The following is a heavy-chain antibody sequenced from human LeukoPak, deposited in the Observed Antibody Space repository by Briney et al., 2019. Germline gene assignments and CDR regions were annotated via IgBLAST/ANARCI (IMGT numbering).Heavy chain of an antibody. J-gene: IGHJ4*02. D-gene: IGHD3-16*01. CDR2: INHSGST. CDR3: ARRRSYVWGTLDY. Sequence: KPSETLSLTCAVYGGSFSGYYWSWIRQPPGKGLEWIGEINHSGSTNYNPSLKSRVTISVDTSKNQFSLKLSSVTAADTAVYYCARRRSYVWGTLDYWGQGTLVTVSS. CDR1: GGSFSGYY. V-gene: IGHV4-34*01.